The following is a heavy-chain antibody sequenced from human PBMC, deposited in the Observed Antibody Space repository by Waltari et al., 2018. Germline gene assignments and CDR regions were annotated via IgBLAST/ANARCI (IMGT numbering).Heavy chain of an antibody. CDR3: ARLSKSSVSSAFDV. CDR1: SASMNSFS. V-gene: IGHV4-59*01. D-gene: IGHD3-22*01. CDR2: VSYSGRT. J-gene: IGHJ4*02. Sequence: QMQLQESGPGLVKPSETLSLTCSVSSASMNSFSWSWIRQPPEKGLEWIGYVSYSGRTHYNPSLKSRLKIFIDTSKNHFSLNLSSVTAADTAVYFCARLSKSSVSSAFDVWGQGTRVTVS.